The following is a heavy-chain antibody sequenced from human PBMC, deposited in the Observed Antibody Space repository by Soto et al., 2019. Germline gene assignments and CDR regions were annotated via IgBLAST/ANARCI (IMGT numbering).Heavy chain of an antibody. J-gene: IGHJ4*02. CDR1: GYTFTSYG. CDR3: ARVFVVVPAAARDFDY. Sequence: ASVKVSCKASGYTFTSYGISWVRQAPGQGLELMGWISAYNGNTNYAQKLQGRVTMTTDTSTSTAYMELRSLRSDDTAVYYCARVFVVVPAAARDFDYWGQGTLVTVYS. V-gene: IGHV1-18*04. D-gene: IGHD2-2*01. CDR2: ISAYNGNT.